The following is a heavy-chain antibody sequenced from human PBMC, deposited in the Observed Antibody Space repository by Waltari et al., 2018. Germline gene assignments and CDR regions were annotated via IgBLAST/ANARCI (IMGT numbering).Heavy chain of an antibody. CDR2: INHSGST. D-gene: IGHD3-22*01. CDR3: ARGEMLDSSGYYYALL. J-gene: IGHJ4*02. CDR1: GGSFSGYY. V-gene: IGHV4-34*01. Sequence: QVQLQQWGAGLLKPSETLSLTCAVYGGSFSGYYWSWIRQPPGKGLEWIGEINHSGSTNYNPSLKSRVTISVDTSKNQFSLKLSSVTAADTAVYYCARGEMLDSSGYYYALLWGQGTLVTVSS.